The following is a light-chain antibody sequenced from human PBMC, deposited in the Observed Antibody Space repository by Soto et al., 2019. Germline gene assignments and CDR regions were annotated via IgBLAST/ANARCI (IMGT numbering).Light chain of an antibody. Sequence: ETVMTQSPATLSVSPWERATLSCRASQSVSNNLAWYQQKPGQAPRLLIYGASNRATGIAARFSGSGSGTEFTLTITSLQSEDFAVYYCQQYDNWPRTFGQGTKVDI. V-gene: IGKV3-15*01. J-gene: IGKJ1*01. CDR2: GAS. CDR1: QSVSNN. CDR3: QQYDNWPRT.